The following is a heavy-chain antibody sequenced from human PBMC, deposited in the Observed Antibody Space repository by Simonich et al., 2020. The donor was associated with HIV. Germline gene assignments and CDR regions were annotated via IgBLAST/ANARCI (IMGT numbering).Heavy chain of an antibody. Sequence: QVQLVQSGAEVKKPGASVKVSCKSSGYTFTGYYIHWVRRAPGQGLEWMGRINPNSGGINYVQKFQGRVTMTRDTSISTAYMELSRLRSDDTAVYYCARSSLTLAGYWYFDLWGRGTLVTVSS. V-gene: IGHV1-2*06. J-gene: IGHJ2*01. CDR1: GYTFTGYY. D-gene: IGHD6-19*01. CDR3: ARSSLTLAGYWYFDL. CDR2: INPNSGGI.